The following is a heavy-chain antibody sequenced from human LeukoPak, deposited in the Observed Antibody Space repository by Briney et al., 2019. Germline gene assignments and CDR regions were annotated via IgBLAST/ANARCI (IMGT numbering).Heavy chain of an antibody. CDR1: GYTFTDYY. J-gene: IGHJ5*02. CDR3: ARDRYGSGSYYVA. D-gene: IGHD3-10*01. Sequence: GASVKVSCKASGYTFTDYYMHWVRQAPGQGLEWMGWINPNNGGTNYAQKFQGRVTMTRDTSISTGYMELRWLRSDDPAEYYCARDRYGSGSYYVAWGQGTLVTVSS. V-gene: IGHV1-2*02. CDR2: INPNNGGT.